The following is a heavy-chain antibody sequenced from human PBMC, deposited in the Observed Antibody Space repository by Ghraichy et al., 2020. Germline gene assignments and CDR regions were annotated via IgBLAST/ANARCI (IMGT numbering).Heavy chain of an antibody. J-gene: IGHJ2*01. CDR2: ISGSGGST. D-gene: IGHD5-24*01. V-gene: IGHV3-23*01. CDR1: GFTFSSYA. Sequence: GESLNISCAASGFTFSSYAMSWVRQAPGKGLEWVSAISGSGGSTYYADSVKGRFTISRDNSKNTLYLQMNSLRAEDTAVYYCAKGLGYNGFWYFDLWGRGTLVTVSS. CDR3: AKGLGYNGFWYFDL.